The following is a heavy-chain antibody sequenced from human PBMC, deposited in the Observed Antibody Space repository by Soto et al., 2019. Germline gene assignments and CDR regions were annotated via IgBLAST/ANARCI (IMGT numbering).Heavy chain of an antibody. V-gene: IGHV3-30*03. CDR2: ISYDGSNE. J-gene: IGHJ6*02. CDR3: ARDPNYDILTAYYGMDV. D-gene: IGHD3-9*01. CDR1: GFTFSSYG. Sequence: SLRLSCAASGFTFSSYGIHWVRQAPGNGLEWVAVISYDGSNEYYGDSVKGRFTISRDNSKNTLYLEMNSLRTEDTAVYYCARDPNYDILTAYYGMDVWGQGTTVTVSS.